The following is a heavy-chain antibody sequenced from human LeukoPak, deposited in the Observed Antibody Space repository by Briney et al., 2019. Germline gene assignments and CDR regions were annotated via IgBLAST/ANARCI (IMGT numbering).Heavy chain of an antibody. CDR1: GFTFSSYG. CDR2: INSDGSNT. J-gene: IGHJ6*03. CDR3: AKDPYYYYYMDV. Sequence: GGSLRLSCAASGFTFSSYGMSWVRQAPGKGLVWVSRINSDGSNTTYADSVKGRFTISRDNSKNTLYLQMNSLRAEDTAVYYCAKDPYYYYYMDVWGKGTTVTISS. V-gene: IGHV3-74*01.